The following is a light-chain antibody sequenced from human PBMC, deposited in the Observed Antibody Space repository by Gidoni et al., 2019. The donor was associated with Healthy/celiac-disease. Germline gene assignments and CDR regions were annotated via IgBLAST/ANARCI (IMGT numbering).Light chain of an antibody. CDR3: SSYTSSSTLGV. J-gene: IGLJ1*01. CDR2: EVR. Sequence: QSALTQPASVSGSPGQSITISCTGTSSDVGGYNYVSWYQQHPGKAPKFMIYEVRNRPSGVSNRFSCSKSGTTASLTISGLQAEDEADYYCSSYTSSSTLGVFGTGTKVTVL. V-gene: IGLV2-14*01. CDR1: SSDVGGYNY.